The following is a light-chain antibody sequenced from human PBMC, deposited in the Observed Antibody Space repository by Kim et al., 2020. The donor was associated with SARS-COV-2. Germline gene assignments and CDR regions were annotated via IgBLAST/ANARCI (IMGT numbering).Light chain of an antibody. CDR3: QQFDSSWT. J-gene: IGKJ1*01. CDR1: QTISSSY. CDR2: GAS. Sequence: IVLTQSPGTLSLSPGERATLSCRASQTISSSYLAWYQQKPGQSPRLLIYGASNRATGIPDRFSGSGSGADFTLTISRLEPEDFAAYYCQQFDSSWTFGQGTKVDIK. V-gene: IGKV3-20*01.